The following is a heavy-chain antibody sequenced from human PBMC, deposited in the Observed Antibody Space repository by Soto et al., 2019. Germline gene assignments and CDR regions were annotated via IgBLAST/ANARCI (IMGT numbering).Heavy chain of an antibody. Sequence: QVQLVQSGAEVKKPGASVKVSCKASGYTFTSYYMHWVRQAPGQGLEWMGIINPSGGSTSYAQKFQGRVTMTRDTSTSTVYMELSSLRSEDTAVYYYARGSVVVIRYNWFDPWGQGTLVTVSS. CDR2: INPSGGST. J-gene: IGHJ5*02. CDR1: GYTFTSYY. CDR3: ARGSVVVIRYNWFDP. D-gene: IGHD3-22*01. V-gene: IGHV1-46*03.